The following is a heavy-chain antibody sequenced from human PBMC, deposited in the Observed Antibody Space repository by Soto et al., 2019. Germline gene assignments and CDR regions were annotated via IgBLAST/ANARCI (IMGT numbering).Heavy chain of an antibody. J-gene: IGHJ6*02. CDR3: AKGPPLEDIVVVPAAPGGMDV. CDR1: GFTFSSYA. V-gene: IGHV3-23*01. CDR2: ISGSGGST. Sequence: EVQLLESGGGLVQPGGSLRLSCAASGFTFSSYAMSWVRQAPGKGLEWVSAISGSGGSTYYADSVKGRFTISRDTSKNTLYLQMNSMRAEDTAVYYCAKGPPLEDIVVVPAAPGGMDVWGQGTTVTVSS. D-gene: IGHD2-2*01.